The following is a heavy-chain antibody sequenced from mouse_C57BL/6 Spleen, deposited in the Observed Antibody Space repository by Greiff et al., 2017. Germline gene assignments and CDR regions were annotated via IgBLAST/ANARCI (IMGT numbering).Heavy chain of an antibody. CDR2: IYPRSGNT. CDR1: GYTFTSYG. CDR3: ARENFTTVPAMDY. V-gene: IGHV1-81*01. J-gene: IGHJ4*01. Sequence: QVQLQQSGAELARPGASVKLSCKASGYTFTSYGISWVKQRTGQGLEWIGEIYPRSGNTYYNEKFKGKATLTADKSSSTTYMELRSLTSEDSAVYFCARENFTTVPAMDYWGQGTSVTVSS. D-gene: IGHD1-1*01.